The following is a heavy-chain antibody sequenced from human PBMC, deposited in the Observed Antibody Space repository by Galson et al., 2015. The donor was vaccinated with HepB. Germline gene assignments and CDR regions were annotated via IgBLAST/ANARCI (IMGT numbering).Heavy chain of an antibody. J-gene: IGHJ6*02. CDR3: ARHQDSAMLYYYHGMDV. V-gene: IGHV5-10-1*01. D-gene: IGHD5-18*01. Sequence: QSGAEVKKPGESLRISCKGSGSTFPNYWISWVRQMPGKGLEWMGGIDPSDSYTNYNPPFQGHVTFSADKSISTAYLQWSRLKASDTAMYYCARHQDSAMLYYYHGMDVWGQGATITVSS. CDR1: GSTFPNYW. CDR2: IDPSDSYT.